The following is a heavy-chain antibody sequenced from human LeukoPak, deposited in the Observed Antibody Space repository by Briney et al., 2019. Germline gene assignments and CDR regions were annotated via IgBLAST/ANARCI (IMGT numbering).Heavy chain of an antibody. J-gene: IGHJ5*02. Sequence: GASVKVSCKASGYTFTSYDINWVRQATGQGLEWMGWMNPNSGNTGYAQKFQGRVTMTRNTSISTAYMELSSLRSEDTAVYYCARGPPTVVTLNWFDPWGQGTLVTVSS. CDR3: ARGPPTVVTLNWFDP. CDR1: GYTFTSYD. V-gene: IGHV1-8*01. CDR2: MNPNSGNT. D-gene: IGHD4-23*01.